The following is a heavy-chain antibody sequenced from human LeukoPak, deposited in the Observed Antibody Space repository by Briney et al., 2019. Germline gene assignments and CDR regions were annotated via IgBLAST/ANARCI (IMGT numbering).Heavy chain of an antibody. Sequence: SVKVSCKASGGTLSSYAISWVRQAPGQGLEWMGRIIPIFGTANYAQKFQGRVTITTDESTSTAYMELSSLRSEDTAVYYCARVGGVVAATETFDYWGQGTLVTVSS. CDR2: IIPIFGTA. D-gene: IGHD2-15*01. CDR3: ARVGGVVAATETFDY. J-gene: IGHJ4*02. CDR1: GGTLSSYA. V-gene: IGHV1-69*05.